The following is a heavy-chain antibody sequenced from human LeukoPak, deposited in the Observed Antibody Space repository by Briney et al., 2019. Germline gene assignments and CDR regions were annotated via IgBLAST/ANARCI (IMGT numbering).Heavy chain of an antibody. CDR3: ARAVTAAAGAHLVDY. Sequence: PSETLSLTCTVSGGSVNSYYWTWIRQPPGKGLQWIGYIYYSGSTNYNPSLKSRVTISVDTSKNQFSLKLSSVTAADTAVYYCARAVTAAAGAHLVDYWGQGTLVTVSS. V-gene: IGHV4-59*02. CDR1: GGSVNSYY. D-gene: IGHD6-13*01. J-gene: IGHJ4*02. CDR2: IYYSGST.